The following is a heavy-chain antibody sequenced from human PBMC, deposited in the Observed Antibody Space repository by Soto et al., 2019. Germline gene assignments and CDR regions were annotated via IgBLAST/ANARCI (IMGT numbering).Heavy chain of an antibody. V-gene: IGHV4-39*01. D-gene: IGHD3-3*01. J-gene: IGHJ4*02. CDR2: IYYSGST. Sequence: PSETLSLTCTVSGGSISSSSYYWGWIRQPPGKGLEWIGSIYYSGSTYYNPSLKSRVTISIDTSKNQFSLKLSSVTAADTAVYYCARSSYYDFWSGYSLSYYFDYWGQGTLVTVSS. CDR3: ARSSYYDFWSGYSLSYYFDY. CDR1: GGSISSSSYY.